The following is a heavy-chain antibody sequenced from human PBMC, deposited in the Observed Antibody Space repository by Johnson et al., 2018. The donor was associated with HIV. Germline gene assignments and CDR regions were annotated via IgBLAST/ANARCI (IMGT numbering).Heavy chain of an antibody. Sequence: VQLVESGGGLVQPGGSLRLSCAASGFTSSNYMSCVRQAPAKGPEWVSVIYSGGSTYYADSVKGRFTISSDNSKNTLYLQMNSLRAEDTAVYYCAREWEAAFDIWGQGTMVTVSS. CDR3: AREWEAAFDI. D-gene: IGHD1-26*01. CDR1: GFTSSNY. J-gene: IGHJ3*02. V-gene: IGHV3-66*01. CDR2: IYSGGST.